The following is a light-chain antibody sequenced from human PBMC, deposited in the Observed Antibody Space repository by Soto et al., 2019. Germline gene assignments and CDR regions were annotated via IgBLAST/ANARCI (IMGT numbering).Light chain of an antibody. CDR1: QTLSNSF. J-gene: IGKJ5*01. CDR3: QQYGTSEII. V-gene: IGKV3-20*01. Sequence: IVVTNAPGTLSSSPGERARLSCRASQTLSNSFIAWYQQKPGQAPRLLIYDTSSRATGVPDRYSASGSGTDFTLTISRLEPEDFAVFFCQQYGTSEIIFGQGTRLEI. CDR2: DTS.